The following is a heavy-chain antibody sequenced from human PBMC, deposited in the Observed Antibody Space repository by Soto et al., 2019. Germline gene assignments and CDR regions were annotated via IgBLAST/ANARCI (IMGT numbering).Heavy chain of an antibody. V-gene: IGHV3-7*01. J-gene: IGHJ6*02. CDR2: IKQDGSEK. CDR1: EFTFSSYW. D-gene: IGHD1-7*01. CDR3: ARDELIQLSNYYGMDV. Sequence: EVQLVESGGGLVQPGGSLRLSCAASEFTFSSYWMSWVRQAPGKGLEWVANIKQDGSEKYYVDSVKGRFTISRDNAKNSLYLQMNSLRAEDTAVYYCARDELIQLSNYYGMDVWGQGTTVTVSS.